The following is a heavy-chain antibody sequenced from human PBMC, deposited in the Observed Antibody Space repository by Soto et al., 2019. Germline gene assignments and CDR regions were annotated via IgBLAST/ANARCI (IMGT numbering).Heavy chain of an antibody. J-gene: IGHJ3*02. D-gene: IGHD3-22*01. CDR2: IYHSGST. Sequence: KASETLSLTCAVSGGSISSSNWWSWVRQPPGKGLEWIGEIYHSGSTNYNPSLKSRVTISVDKSKNQFSLKLSSVTAADTAVYYCARRGYYASSGWLDPFDIWGQGTMVTVSS. V-gene: IGHV4-4*02. CDR1: GGSISSSNW. CDR3: ARRGYYASSGWLDPFDI.